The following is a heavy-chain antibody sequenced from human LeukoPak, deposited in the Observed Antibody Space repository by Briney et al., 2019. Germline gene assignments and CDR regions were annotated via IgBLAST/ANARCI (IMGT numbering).Heavy chain of an antibody. J-gene: IGHJ4*02. CDR2: ISSSSSTI. D-gene: IGHD3-3*01. Sequence: GGSLRLSCAASGFTFSSYSMNWVRQAPGKGLEWVSYISSSSSTIYYADSVKGRFTTSRDNAKNSLYLQMNSLRAEDTAVYYCARDVHDFWSGYYDYWGQGTLVTVSS. CDR1: GFTFSSYS. V-gene: IGHV3-48*01. CDR3: ARDVHDFWSGYYDY.